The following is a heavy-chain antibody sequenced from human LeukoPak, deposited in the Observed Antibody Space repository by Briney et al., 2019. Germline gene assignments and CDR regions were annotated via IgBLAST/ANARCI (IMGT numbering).Heavy chain of an antibody. CDR1: GGSISSGGYY. D-gene: IGHD2-15*01. J-gene: IGHJ4*02. CDR2: IYYTGST. Sequence: SSETLSLTCTVSGGSISSGGYYWSWIRQHPGKGLEWIGYIYYTGSTNYNPSLKSRVTISVDTSKNQFSLNLTSVTAADTAVYYCARTLSSSYCSGGSCWNDYWGQGTLVTVSS. V-gene: IGHV4-61*08. CDR3: ARTLSSSYCSGGSCWNDY.